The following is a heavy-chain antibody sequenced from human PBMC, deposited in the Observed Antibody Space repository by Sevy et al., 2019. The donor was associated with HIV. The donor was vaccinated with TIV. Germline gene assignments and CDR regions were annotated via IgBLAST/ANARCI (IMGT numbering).Heavy chain of an antibody. J-gene: IGHJ3*01. Sequence: GGSLRLSCAASGFTFNRYWMSWVRQAPGKGLEWVANIKQDESVKHYADSVNGRFTISRDNTKNSLFLQLDTVRDEDSAIYYCAKIDDGDFGGVVRVWGQGTMVTVSS. CDR3: AKIDDGDFGGVVRV. D-gene: IGHD2-21*01. CDR2: IKQDESVK. CDR1: GFTFNRYW. V-gene: IGHV3-7*03.